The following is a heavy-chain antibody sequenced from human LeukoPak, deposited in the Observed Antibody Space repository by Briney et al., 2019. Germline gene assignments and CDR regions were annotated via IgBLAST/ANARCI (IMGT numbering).Heavy chain of an antibody. CDR2: ISYDGSNK. J-gene: IGHJ6*02. CDR1: GFTFSSYA. CDR3: TKNVDTAMATEAYYYYYGMDV. D-gene: IGHD5-18*01. Sequence: GALRLSCAASGFTFSSYAMHWVRQAPGKGLEWVAVISYDGSNKYYADSVKGRFTISRDNSKNTLYLQMNSLRAEDTAVYYCTKNVDTAMATEAYYYYYGMDVWGQGTTVTVSS. V-gene: IGHV3-30-3*02.